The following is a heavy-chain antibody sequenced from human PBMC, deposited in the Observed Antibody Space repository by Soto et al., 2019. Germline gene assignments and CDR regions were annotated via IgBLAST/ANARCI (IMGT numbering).Heavy chain of an antibody. J-gene: IGHJ6*02. CDR2: ISYDGNNK. Sequence: QLVESGGGVVPPGASQRLSCAASGFTFSTFGMHWVRQTPGKGLEWVAVISYDGNNKVYADSVKGRFTISRDNFKNTVDMVMNNLKVDDTAVYYCAKDLQAYGDYDYYCYGLDVLGQGATVSVSS. CDR1: GFTFSTFG. D-gene: IGHD4-17*01. V-gene: IGHV3-30*18. CDR3: AKDLQAYGDYDYYCYGLDV.